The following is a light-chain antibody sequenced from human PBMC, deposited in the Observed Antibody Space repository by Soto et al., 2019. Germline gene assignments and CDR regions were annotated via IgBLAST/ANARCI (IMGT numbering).Light chain of an antibody. V-gene: IGLV2-14*01. CDR2: DVR. Sequence: QSVLTQPASVSGSPGQSITISCTGTSSDVGGYNYVSWYQQHPGKAPKLMIYDVRNRPSGVSNRFSCSKSGNTASLTISGLQAEDEDDYYCSSYTSSSTGVFGGGTKLTVL. CDR1: SSDVGGYNY. J-gene: IGLJ2*01. CDR3: SSYTSSSTGV.